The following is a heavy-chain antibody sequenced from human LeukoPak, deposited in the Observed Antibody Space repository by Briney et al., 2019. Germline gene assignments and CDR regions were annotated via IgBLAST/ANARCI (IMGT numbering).Heavy chain of an antibody. D-gene: IGHD6-13*01. CDR3: ARGSSSWLYYYGMDV. J-gene: IGHJ6*02. CDR2: INTNTGNP. Sequence: ASVKVSCKASGYTFTSYDINWVRQAPGQGLEWMGWINTNTGNPTYAQGFTGRFVFSLDTSVSTAYLQISSLKAEDTAVYYCARGSSSWLYYYGMDVWGQGTTVTVSS. CDR1: GYTFTSYD. V-gene: IGHV7-4-1*02.